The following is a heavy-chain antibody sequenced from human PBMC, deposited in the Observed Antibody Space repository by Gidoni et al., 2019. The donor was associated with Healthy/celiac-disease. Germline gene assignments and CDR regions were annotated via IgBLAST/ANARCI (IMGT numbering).Heavy chain of an antibody. CDR2: ISSSSSTI. D-gene: IGHD3-9*01. CDR3: ARDRRGYDILTGSPYYYYGMDV. Sequence: EVQLVESGGGLVQPGGSLRLSCAASGFTFSSYSINWVRQAPGKGLEWVSYISSSSSTIYYADSVKGRFTISRDNAKNSLYLQMNSLRDEDTAVYYCARDRRGYDILTGSPYYYYGMDVWGQGTTVTVSS. CDR1: GFTFSSYS. V-gene: IGHV3-48*02. J-gene: IGHJ6*02.